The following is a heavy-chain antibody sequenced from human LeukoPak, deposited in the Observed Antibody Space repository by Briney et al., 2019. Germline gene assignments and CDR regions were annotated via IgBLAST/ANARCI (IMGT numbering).Heavy chain of an antibody. CDR2: VSGSGSTT. CDR1: GFTFSSYA. Sequence: GGSLRLSCTASGFTFSSYAMSWVRQAPGKGLEWVSVVSGSGSTTDYADSVKGRFTISRDNSKNTLYLQMNSLRAEDTAVYYCAKDDYGDRARYNWFDPWGQGTLVTVSS. CDR3: AKDDYGDRARYNWFDP. J-gene: IGHJ5*02. D-gene: IGHD4-17*01. V-gene: IGHV3-23*01.